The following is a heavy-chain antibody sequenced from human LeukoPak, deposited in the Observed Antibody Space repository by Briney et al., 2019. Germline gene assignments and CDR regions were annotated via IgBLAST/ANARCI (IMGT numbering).Heavy chain of an antibody. D-gene: IGHD1-26*01. J-gene: IGHJ4*02. CDR1: GFTSSSYS. Sequence: PGGSLRLSCAASGFTSSSYSMNWVRQAPGKGLEWVSYISSSSSTIYYADSVKGRFTISRDNAKNSLYLQMNSLRAEDTAVYYCARKPSNSGIDCWGQGTLVTVSS. CDR3: ARKPSNSGIDC. V-gene: IGHV3-48*01. CDR2: ISSSSSTI.